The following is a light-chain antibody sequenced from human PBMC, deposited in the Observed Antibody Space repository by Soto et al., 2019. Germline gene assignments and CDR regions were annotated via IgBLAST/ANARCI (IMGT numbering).Light chain of an antibody. CDR1: SSNIGAGYD. CDR2: GNS. J-gene: IGLJ2*01. Sequence: QSVLTQPPSVSGAPGQRVTISCTGSSSNIGAGYDVHWYQQLPGSAPKLLIYGNSNRPSGVPDRLSGSKSGTSASLAITGLQAEDEADYYCQSYDNSLSGLFGGGTKLTVL. V-gene: IGLV1-40*01. CDR3: QSYDNSLSGL.